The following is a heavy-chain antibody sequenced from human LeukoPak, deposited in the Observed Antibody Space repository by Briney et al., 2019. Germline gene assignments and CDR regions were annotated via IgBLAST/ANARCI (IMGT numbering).Heavy chain of an antibody. CDR3: ACAEGYSYGFHF. J-gene: IGHJ4*02. D-gene: IGHD5-18*01. Sequence: GGSLRLSCAASGFTFSNYWIHWVRQAPGKGLVWVSRINSDGSTTKYADSVKGRFTISRDNTKNTLYLQMNSLRAEDTAVYYCACAEGYSYGFHFWGQGTLVTVSS. CDR2: INSDGSTT. CDR1: GFTFSNYW. V-gene: IGHV3-74*01.